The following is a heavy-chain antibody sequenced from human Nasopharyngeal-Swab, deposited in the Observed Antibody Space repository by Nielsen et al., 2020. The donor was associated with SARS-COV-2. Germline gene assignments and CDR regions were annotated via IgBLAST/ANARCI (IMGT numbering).Heavy chain of an antibody. CDR2: IIPIFGTA. D-gene: IGHD3-10*01. V-gene: IGHV1-69*01. CDR3: ASSAIWFGEFPFDY. J-gene: IGHJ4*02. Sequence: WVRQAPGQGLEWMGGIIPIFGTANYAQKFQGRVTITADESTSTAYMELGSLRSEDTAVHYCASSAIWFGEFPFDYWGQGTLVTVSS.